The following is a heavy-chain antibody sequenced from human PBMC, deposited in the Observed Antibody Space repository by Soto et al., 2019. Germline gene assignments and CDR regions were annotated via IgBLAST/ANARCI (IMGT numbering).Heavy chain of an antibody. CDR3: ARGDIVVVVAALGAFDI. CDR2: ISYDGSNK. CDR1: GFTFSSYA. D-gene: IGHD2-15*01. V-gene: IGHV3-30-3*01. Sequence: QVQLVESGGGVVQPGRSLRLSCAASGFTFSSYAMHWVRQAPGKGLAWVAVISYDGSNKYYADSVKGRFTISRDNSKNTLYLQMNSLRAEDTAVYYCARGDIVVVVAALGAFDIWGQGTMVTVSS. J-gene: IGHJ3*02.